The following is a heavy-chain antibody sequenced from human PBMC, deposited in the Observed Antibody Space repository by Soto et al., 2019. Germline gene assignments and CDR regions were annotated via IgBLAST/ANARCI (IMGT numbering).Heavy chain of an antibody. CDR2: ISSSDSTI. CDR3: ARLGSSGWYVDY. V-gene: IGHV3-11*01. CDR1: GFTFSDYY. J-gene: IGHJ4*02. Sequence: QVQLVESGGGLVKPGGSLRLSCAASGFTFSDYYMSWIRQAPGKGLEWISYISSSDSTIHYADSVKGRFTISRDNAKSSLYLQVSSLRAEDTAVYYCARLGSSGWYVDYWGQGTLVTVSS. D-gene: IGHD6-19*01.